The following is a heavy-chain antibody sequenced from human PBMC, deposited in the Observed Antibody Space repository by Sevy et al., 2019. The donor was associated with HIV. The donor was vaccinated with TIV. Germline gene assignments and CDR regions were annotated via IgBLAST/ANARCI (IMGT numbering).Heavy chain of an antibody. Sequence: GESLKISCAASGFTFSSYAMSWVRQAPGKGLEWVSAISGSGGSTYYEDSVKGRFTISSDNSKNTLYLQMNSLRAEDTAVYYCAKKQAGYYDSSGYYYLLGYFDYWGQGTLVTGSS. D-gene: IGHD3-22*01. CDR3: AKKQAGYYDSSGYYYLLGYFDY. J-gene: IGHJ4*02. CDR1: GFTFSSYA. CDR2: ISGSGGST. V-gene: IGHV3-23*01.